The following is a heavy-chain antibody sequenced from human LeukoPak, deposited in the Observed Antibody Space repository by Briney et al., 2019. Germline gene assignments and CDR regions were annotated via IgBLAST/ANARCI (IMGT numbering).Heavy chain of an antibody. CDR3: ARDGEYGTGSYYRGSFDY. CDR2: IHPRSGDT. CDR1: GYSFTAFY. J-gene: IGHJ4*02. V-gene: IGHV1-2*02. D-gene: IGHD3-10*01. Sequence: ASVRVSCKASGYSFTAFYIHWVRQAPGQGLEWMGWIHPRSGDTRYAQKFQGRFTMARDTSISTVYMDLSSLGSDDTAVYYCARDGEYGTGSYYRGSFDYWGQGILVTVSS.